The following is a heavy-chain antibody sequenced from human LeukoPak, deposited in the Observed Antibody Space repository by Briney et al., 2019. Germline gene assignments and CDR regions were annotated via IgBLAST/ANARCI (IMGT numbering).Heavy chain of an antibody. CDR1: GYTFTGYY. CDR3: ARSDCYDSSGYAGDY. CDR2: INPNSGGT. V-gene: IGHV1-2*02. Sequence: ASVKVSCKASGYTFTGYYMHWVRQAPGQGLEWMGWINPNSGGTNYAQKFQGRVTMTRDTSISTAYMELSRLRSDDTAVYYCARSDCYDSSGYAGDYWGQGTLVTVSS. J-gene: IGHJ4*02. D-gene: IGHD3-22*01.